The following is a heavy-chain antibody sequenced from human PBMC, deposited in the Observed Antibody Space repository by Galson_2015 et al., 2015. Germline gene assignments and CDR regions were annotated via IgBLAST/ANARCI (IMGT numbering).Heavy chain of an antibody. CDR3: ARAPYGDNEDYYYYYMDV. CDR2: IYYSRST. Sequence: TLSLTCTVSGGSISSGGYCWSWIRQHPGKGLEWIGYIYYSRSTYYNPSLKSRVTISVDTSKNQFSLKLSSVTAADAAVYYCARAPYGDNEDYYYYYMDVWGKGTTVTVSS. CDR1: GGSISSGGYC. J-gene: IGHJ6*03. D-gene: IGHD4-17*01. V-gene: IGHV4-31*03.